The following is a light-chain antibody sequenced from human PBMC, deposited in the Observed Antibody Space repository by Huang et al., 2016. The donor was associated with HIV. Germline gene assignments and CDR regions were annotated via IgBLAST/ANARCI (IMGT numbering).Light chain of an antibody. CDR2: GAS. J-gene: IGKJ2*01. CDR1: EGVSSN. CDR3: QQYNNWPGT. V-gene: IGKV3-15*01. Sequence: GERATLACRASEGVSSNLVWYQQKLGQAPRLLIYGASTRATGIPARFSGSGSATEFTLTISSLQSEDFAVYYCQQYNNWPGTFGQGTKLEIK.